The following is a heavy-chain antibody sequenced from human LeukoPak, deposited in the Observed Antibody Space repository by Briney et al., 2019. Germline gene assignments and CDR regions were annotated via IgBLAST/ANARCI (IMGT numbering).Heavy chain of an antibody. CDR3: AAPRAYCSSTSCPYYYGMDV. Sequence: GGSLRLSCAASGFTVSSNYMSWVRQAPGKGLEWVSVIYSGGSTYYADSVKGRFTISRHNSKNTLYLQMNSLRAEDTAVYNCAAPRAYCSSTSCPYYYGMDVWGQGTTVTVSS. CDR2: IYSGGST. CDR1: GFTVSSNY. V-gene: IGHV3-53*04. D-gene: IGHD2-2*01. J-gene: IGHJ6*02.